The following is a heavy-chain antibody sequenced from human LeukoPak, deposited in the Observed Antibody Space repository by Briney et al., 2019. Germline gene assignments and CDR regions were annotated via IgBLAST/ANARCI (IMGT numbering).Heavy chain of an antibody. CDR2: ISWNSGSI. V-gene: IGHV3-9*03. CDR3: AKDQGLYCSGGSCYSGAFDI. Sequence: PGRSLRLSCAASGFTFDDYAMHWVRQAPGKGLEWDSGISWNSGSIGYADSVKGRFTISRDNAKNSLYLQMNSLRAEDMALYYCAKDQGLYCSGGSCYSGAFDIWGQGTMVTVSS. CDR1: GFTFDDYA. J-gene: IGHJ3*02. D-gene: IGHD2-15*01.